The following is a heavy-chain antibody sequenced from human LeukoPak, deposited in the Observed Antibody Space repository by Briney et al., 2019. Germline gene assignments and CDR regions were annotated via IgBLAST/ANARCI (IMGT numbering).Heavy chain of an antibody. J-gene: IGHJ4*02. Sequence: SETLSLTCSVSGDSISSSRYCWGWLRQPPGKGLEWIGSVYHSGSTHYNPSLNSRITISVDTSKNQFSLRLRSVTAADTALYFCLAYYSLSGNYYNGIDYWGQGTLDTVSS. CDR1: GDSISSSRYC. CDR3: LAYYSLSGNYYNGIDY. CDR2: VYHSGST. D-gene: IGHD3-10*01. V-gene: IGHV4-39*01.